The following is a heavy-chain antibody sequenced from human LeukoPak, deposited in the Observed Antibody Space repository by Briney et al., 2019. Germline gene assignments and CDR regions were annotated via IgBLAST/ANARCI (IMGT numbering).Heavy chain of an antibody. CDR3: ATWISEYFQH. D-gene: IGHD2-2*03. Sequence: SETLSLTCTVSGYSISSGYYWGWIRQPPGKGLEWIGSIYYSGSTYYNPSLKSRVTISVDTSKNQFSLKLSSVTAADTAVYYCATWISEYFQHWGQGTLVTVSS. CDR1: GYSISSGYY. V-gene: IGHV4-38-2*02. J-gene: IGHJ1*01. CDR2: IYYSGST.